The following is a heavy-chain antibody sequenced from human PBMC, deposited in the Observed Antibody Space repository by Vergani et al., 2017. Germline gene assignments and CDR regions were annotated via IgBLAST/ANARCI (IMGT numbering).Heavy chain of an antibody. Sequence: QVQLQESGPGLVKPSQTLSLTCTVSGGSFSTGGQSWTWLRQSAGKGLEWIGRIYTSGATNYNPSLRSRAVMSVDASKKRFSLKLTSVTAADTAVYYCGRGADFYGLGSRLLDLWGQGILVTVSS. CDR2: IYTSGAT. V-gene: IGHV4-61*02. J-gene: IGHJ5*02. CDR3: GRGADFYGLGSRLLDL. D-gene: IGHD3-10*01. CDR1: GGSFSTGGQS.